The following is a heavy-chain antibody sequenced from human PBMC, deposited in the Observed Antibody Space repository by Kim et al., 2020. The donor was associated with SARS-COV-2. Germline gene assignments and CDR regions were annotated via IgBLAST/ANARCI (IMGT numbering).Heavy chain of an antibody. D-gene: IGHD5-18*01. CDR3: ARGGYSYEMYYFDY. J-gene: IGHJ4*02. V-gene: IGHV3-30*07. Sequence: ADSVQGRSTISRENSKNTLYLQMNSLRAEDTAVYYCARGGYSYEMYYFDYWGQGTLVTVSS.